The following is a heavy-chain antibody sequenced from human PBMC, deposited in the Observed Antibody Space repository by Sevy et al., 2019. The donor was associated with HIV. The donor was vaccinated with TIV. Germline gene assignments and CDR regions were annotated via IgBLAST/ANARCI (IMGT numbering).Heavy chain of an antibody. D-gene: IGHD1-26*01. V-gene: IGHV4-59*08. CDR1: GGSITSLY. Sequence: GSLRLSCTVSGGSITSLYWNWIRQPPGKGLEWIADIYYNGHINYNPSLKSRVTLSLDTSKNQFSLRLSSVTAADTAMYYCAGENAWGRGYSWGQGTLVTVSS. CDR3: AGENAWGRGYS. CDR2: IYYNGHI. J-gene: IGHJ4*02.